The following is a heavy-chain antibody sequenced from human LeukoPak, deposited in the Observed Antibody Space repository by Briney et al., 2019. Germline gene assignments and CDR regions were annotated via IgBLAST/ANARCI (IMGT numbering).Heavy chain of an antibody. V-gene: IGHV1-69*05. J-gene: IGHJ6*03. Sequence: SVKVSCKASGGTFSSYAISWVRQAPGQGLEWMGGIIPIFGTVNYAQKFQGGVTITTDESTSTAYMELSSLRSEDTAVYYCARGAAMVFYYYYMDVWGKGTTVTASS. CDR3: ARGAAMVFYYYYMDV. CDR2: IIPIFGTV. CDR1: GGTFSSYA. D-gene: IGHD5-18*01.